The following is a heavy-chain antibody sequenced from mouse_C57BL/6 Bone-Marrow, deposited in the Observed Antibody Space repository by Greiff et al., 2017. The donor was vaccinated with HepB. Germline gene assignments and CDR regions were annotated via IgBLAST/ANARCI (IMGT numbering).Heavy chain of an antibody. CDR2: INPSNGGT. CDR1: GYTFPSYW. J-gene: IGHJ1*03. D-gene: IGHD1-1*01. Sequence: VQLQQPGTELVKPGASVKLSCKASGYTFPSYWKHWVKQRPGQGLEWIGNINPSNGGTNYNEKFKSKATLTVDKSSSTAYMQLSSLTSEDSAVYYCARGTTVRYFDVWGTGTTVTVSS. CDR3: ARGTTVRYFDV. V-gene: IGHV1-53*01.